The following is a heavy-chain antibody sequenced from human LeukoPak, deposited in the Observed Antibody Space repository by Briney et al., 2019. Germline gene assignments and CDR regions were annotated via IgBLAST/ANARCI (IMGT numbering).Heavy chain of an antibody. CDR1: GFTFGDYT. V-gene: IGHV3-49*04. CDR3: SRDPGGTYSGYNFLDY. Sequence: DPGGPLRLSCTASGFTFGDYTMNGVRQAPGKGLDWVGFIRSKAYGGTTEYAATVKGRLTISRDDSKSIAYLQMNSLKTEDTAVYYCSRDPGGTYSGYNFLDYWGQGTLVTVSS. D-gene: IGHD5-12*01. J-gene: IGHJ4*02. CDR2: IRSKAYGGTT.